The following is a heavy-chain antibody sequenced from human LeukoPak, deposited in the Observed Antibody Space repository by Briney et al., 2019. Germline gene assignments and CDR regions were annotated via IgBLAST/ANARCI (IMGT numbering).Heavy chain of an antibody. D-gene: IGHD5-18*01. CDR2: IKSKTDGGTT. V-gene: IGHV3-15*01. Sequence: KTGGSLRLSCAASGFTFSNAWMSWVRQAPGKGLEWVGRIKSKTDGGTTDCVAPLKGRFSISRDDSKNTLYLQINSLKSEDTAVYYCTRDPAWIQLWSAKDYWGQGTLVTVSS. CDR3: TRDPAWIQLWSAKDY. CDR1: GFTFSNAW. J-gene: IGHJ4*02.